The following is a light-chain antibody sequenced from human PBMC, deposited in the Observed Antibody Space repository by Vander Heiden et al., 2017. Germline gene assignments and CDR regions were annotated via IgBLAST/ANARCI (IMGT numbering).Light chain of an antibody. V-gene: IGKV3-11*01. Sequence: TVLTQSPATLSLSPGDRATLSCRASENVDVYLAWYQQKPGQAPRLLIYDASNRAAGIPTRFSGSGSGTDFTLTISSLQPEDFAVYYCQQRRNWPPLTFGGGTKVEIK. CDR3: QQRRNWPPLT. J-gene: IGKJ4*01. CDR1: ENVDVY. CDR2: DAS.